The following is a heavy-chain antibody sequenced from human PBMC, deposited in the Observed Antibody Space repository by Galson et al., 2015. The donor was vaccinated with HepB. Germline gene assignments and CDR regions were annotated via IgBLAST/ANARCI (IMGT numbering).Heavy chain of an antibody. CDR2: INYNSVST. D-gene: IGHD1-1*01. CDR1: GFTFSSCS. J-gene: IGHJ4*02. Sequence: SLRLSCAASGFTFSSCSMTWVRQAPGKGLEWVSIINYNSVSTYYADSVKGRFTISRDNSKNTLYLQMNSLRDEDTAVYYCAKEKDGTTSFDYWGQGSLVTVSS. V-gene: IGHV3-23*01. CDR3: AKEKDGTTSFDY.